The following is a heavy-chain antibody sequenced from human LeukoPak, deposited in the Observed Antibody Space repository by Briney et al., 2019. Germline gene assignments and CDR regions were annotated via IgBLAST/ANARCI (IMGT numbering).Heavy chain of an antibody. J-gene: IGHJ4*02. CDR3: ARVWDSTGDLNY. CDR1: GFTFSSYW. D-gene: IGHD7-27*01. V-gene: IGHV3-74*01. Sequence: GGSLRLSCAASGFTFSSYWMHWVRQAPGKGLVWVSRINTDGDITTYADSVKGRFTVSRDNAKNTVYLQMNSLRGEDTAVYYCARVWDSTGDLNYWGQGTLVTVSS. CDR2: INTDGDIT.